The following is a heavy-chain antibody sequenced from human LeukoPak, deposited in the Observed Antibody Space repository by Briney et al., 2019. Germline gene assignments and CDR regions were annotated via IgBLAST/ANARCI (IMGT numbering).Heavy chain of an antibody. D-gene: IGHD1-26*01. V-gene: IGHV1-2*06. Sequence: ASVKVSCTASGYTFTDYYIHWVRQAPGQGREWMGRINPNSGGTKYAQNFQGRVTMTRDTSISTAYMELSRMRSDDTAVYYCARDNGLGATVGDYWGQGTLVTVSS. CDR1: GYTFTDYY. J-gene: IGHJ4*02. CDR2: INPNSGGT. CDR3: ARDNGLGATVGDY.